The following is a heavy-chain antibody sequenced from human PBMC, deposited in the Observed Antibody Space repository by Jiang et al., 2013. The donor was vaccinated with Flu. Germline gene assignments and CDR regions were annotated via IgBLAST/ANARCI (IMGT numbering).Heavy chain of an antibody. J-gene: IGHJ4*02. D-gene: IGHD3-10*01. CDR3: ARGVWFGEPYYFDY. CDR2: IYYSGST. V-gene: IGHV4-31*03. CDR1: GGSISSGGYY. Sequence: LSLTCTVSGGSISSGGYYWSWIRQHPGKGLEWIGYIYYSGSTYYNPSLKSRVTISVDTSKNQFSLKLSSVTAADTAVYYCARGVWFGEPYYFDYWGQGTLVTVSS.